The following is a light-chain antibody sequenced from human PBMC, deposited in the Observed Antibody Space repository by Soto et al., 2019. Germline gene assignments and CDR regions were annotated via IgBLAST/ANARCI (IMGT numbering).Light chain of an antibody. J-gene: IGKJ1*01. CDR1: QNVLSNY. CDR3: QQYSFLPRT. Sequence: EIVLTQSPGTLSLSPGERATLXCLASQNVLSNYLAWYQQKPGQAPRLLIYGASTRATGIPDRFGGSGSGTDFTLTISRLEPEDFAVYYCQQYSFLPRTFGQGTKVDI. CDR2: GAS. V-gene: IGKV3-20*01.